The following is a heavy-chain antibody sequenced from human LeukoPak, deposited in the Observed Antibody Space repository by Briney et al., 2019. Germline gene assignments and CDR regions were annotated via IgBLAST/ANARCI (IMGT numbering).Heavy chain of an antibody. CDR3: ARSGRYFDWSPPPYGMDV. CDR2: INPNSGGT. J-gene: IGHJ6*02. Sequence: ASVKVSCEASGYTFTVNYMHWVRQAPGQGLEWMGWINPNSGGTNYAQKFQGRATMTRDTSISTAYMELSRLRSDDTAVYYCARSGRYFDWSPPPYGMDVWGQGTTVTVSS. V-gene: IGHV1-2*02. CDR1: GYTFTVNY. D-gene: IGHD3-9*01.